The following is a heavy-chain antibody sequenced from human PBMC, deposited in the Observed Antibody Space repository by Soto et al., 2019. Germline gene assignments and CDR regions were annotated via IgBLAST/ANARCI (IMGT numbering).Heavy chain of an antibody. J-gene: IGHJ4*02. Sequence: ASETLSLTCAVYGGSFSGYYWGWIRQPPGKGLEWIGEINHSGSTNYNPSLKSRVTISVDTSKNQFSLKLSSVTAADTAVYYCARAFDILTRYYFDYWGQGTLVTVSS. CDR3: ARAFDILTRYYFDY. CDR2: INHSGST. D-gene: IGHD3-9*01. CDR1: GGSFSGYY. V-gene: IGHV4-34*01.